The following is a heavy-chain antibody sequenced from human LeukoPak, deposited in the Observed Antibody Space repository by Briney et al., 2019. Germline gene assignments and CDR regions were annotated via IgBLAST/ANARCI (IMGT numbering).Heavy chain of an antibody. J-gene: IGHJ4*02. CDR2: IYHSGST. CDR3: ARHGNCSGGSCYVYYFDY. D-gene: IGHD2-15*01. Sequence: PSETLSLTCAVPGYSISSGYYWGWIRQPPGKGLEWIGSIYHSGSTYYNPSLKSRVTISVDTSKNQFSLKLSSVTAADTAVYYCARHGNCSGGSCYVYYFDYWGQGTLVTVSS. CDR1: GYSISSGYY. V-gene: IGHV4-38-2*01.